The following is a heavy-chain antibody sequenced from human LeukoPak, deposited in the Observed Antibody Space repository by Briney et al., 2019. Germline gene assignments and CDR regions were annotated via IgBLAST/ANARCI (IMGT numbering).Heavy chain of an antibody. Sequence: GRSLRLSCAASGFTFSSYGMHWVRQAPGKGLEWVAVISYDGSNKYYADSVKGRFTISRDNSKNTLYLQMNSLRAEDTAVYYCAKVQLGIGVDYWGQGTLVTVSS. CDR1: GFTFSSYG. CDR2: ISYDGSNK. CDR3: AKVQLGIGVDY. D-gene: IGHD7-27*01. V-gene: IGHV3-30*18. J-gene: IGHJ4*02.